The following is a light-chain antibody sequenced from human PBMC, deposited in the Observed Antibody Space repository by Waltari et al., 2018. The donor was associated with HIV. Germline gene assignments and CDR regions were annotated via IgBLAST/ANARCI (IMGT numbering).Light chain of an antibody. CDR3: RQWSNWPLT. Sequence: ELVLTLSPATLSLSPGATATLSCRASQSVRTSLSWYQQNPGQAPRLLISHASNRATGIPARFSGSGSGADFTLTISSLEPEDFAFYYCRQWSNWPLTFGPGTRVDVK. CDR1: QSVRTS. J-gene: IGKJ3*01. V-gene: IGKV3-11*01. CDR2: HAS.